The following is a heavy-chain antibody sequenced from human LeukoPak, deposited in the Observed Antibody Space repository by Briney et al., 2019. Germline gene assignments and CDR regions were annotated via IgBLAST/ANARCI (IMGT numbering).Heavy chain of an antibody. D-gene: IGHD4-17*01. V-gene: IGHV1-18*01. CDR1: GYTFTSYG. CDR3: ARDMTTVTAYYFDY. J-gene: IGHJ4*02. CDR2: ISAYNGNT. Sequence: ASVKVSCKASGYTFTSYGISWVRQAPGQGLEWMGWISAYNGNTNYAQKLQGRVTMTTDTSTSTAYMELRSLRSDDTAVNYCARDMTTVTAYYFDYWGQGTLVTVSS.